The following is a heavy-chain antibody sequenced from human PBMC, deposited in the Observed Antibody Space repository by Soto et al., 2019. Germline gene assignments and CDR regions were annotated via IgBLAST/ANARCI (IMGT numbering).Heavy chain of an antibody. D-gene: IGHD3-16*01. J-gene: IGHJ4*02. CDR1: GFTFSSYA. Sequence: QVQLVESGGGVVQPGRSLRLSCAASGFTFSSYAMHWVRQAPGKGLEWVAVISYDGSNKYYADSVKGRFTISRDNSKNTLYLQMNSLRAEDTAVYYCARDLPENMITFGGVSWYFDYWGQGTLVTVSS. CDR3: ARDLPENMITFGGVSWYFDY. V-gene: IGHV3-30-3*01. CDR2: ISYDGSNK.